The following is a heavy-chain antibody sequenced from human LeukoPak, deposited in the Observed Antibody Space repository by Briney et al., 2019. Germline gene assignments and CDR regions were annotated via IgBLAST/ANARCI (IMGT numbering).Heavy chain of an antibody. CDR1: GGSISSYY. CDR2: IYYSGST. J-gene: IGHJ6*03. CDR3: ARASDNYYYYYMDV. V-gene: IGHV4-59*01. Sequence: SETLSLTCTVSGGSISSYYWSWIRQPPGKGLEWIGYIYYSGSTDYNPSLKSRVTISVDTSKNQFSLKLSSVTAADTAVYYCARASDNYYYYYMDVWGKGTTVTVSS.